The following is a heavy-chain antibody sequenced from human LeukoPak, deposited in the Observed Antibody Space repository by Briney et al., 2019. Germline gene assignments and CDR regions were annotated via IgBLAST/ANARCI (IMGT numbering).Heavy chain of an antibody. CDR3: AKDIAPGYYYPGHFQH. CDR1: GFTFDDYA. J-gene: IGHJ1*01. D-gene: IGHD3-22*01. Sequence: GGSLRLSCAASGFTFDDYAMHWVRQAPGKGLEWVSGISWNSGSIGYADPVKGRFTISRDNAKNSLYLQMNSLRAEDTALYYCAKDIAPGYYYPGHFQHWGQGTLVTVSS. V-gene: IGHV3-9*01. CDR2: ISWNSGSI.